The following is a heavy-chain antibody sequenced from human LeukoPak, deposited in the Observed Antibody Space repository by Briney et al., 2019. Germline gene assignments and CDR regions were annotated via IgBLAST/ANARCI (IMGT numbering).Heavy chain of an antibody. D-gene: IGHD6-13*01. J-gene: IGHJ4*02. CDR1: GGTFSSYA. CDR3: ARVGYTSSWYGDALLDFYYFDF. CDR2: IIPIFGTA. V-gene: IGHV1-69*05. Sequence: SVKVSCKASGGTFSSYAISWVRQAPGQGPEWMGGIIPIFGTANYAQKFQGRVTITTDESTSTAYMELSSLRSEDTAVYYCARVGYTSSWYGDALLDFYYFDFWGQGTLVTVSS.